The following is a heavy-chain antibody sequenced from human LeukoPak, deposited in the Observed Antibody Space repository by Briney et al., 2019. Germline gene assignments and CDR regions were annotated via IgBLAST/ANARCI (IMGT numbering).Heavy chain of an antibody. V-gene: IGHV4-39*01. CDR3: ASRGYSYGRYYYYGIDV. D-gene: IGHD5-18*01. CDR1: GGSISSSSYY. J-gene: IGHJ6*02. Sequence: PSETLSLPCTVSGGSISSSSYYWGWIRQPPGKGLEWIGSIYYSGSTYYNPSLKSRVTISVDTSKNQFSLKLSSVTAADTAVYYCASRGYSYGRYYYYGIDVWGQGTTVTVSS. CDR2: IYYSGST.